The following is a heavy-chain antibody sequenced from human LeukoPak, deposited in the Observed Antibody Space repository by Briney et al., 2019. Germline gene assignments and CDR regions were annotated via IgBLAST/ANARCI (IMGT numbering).Heavy chain of an antibody. V-gene: IGHV4-4*07. CDR3: ARGPGMGATYFDY. CDR1: GCSISGYY. D-gene: IGHD1-26*01. J-gene: IGHJ4*02. CDR2: IYFSGST. Sequence: SETLSLTCTVSGCSISGYYWSWIRQPAGKGLEWIGRIYFSGSTLYNPSLTGRVTMSVATSKNQFSLKLSSVTAADTAVYFCARGPGMGATYFDYWGQGTLVTVSS.